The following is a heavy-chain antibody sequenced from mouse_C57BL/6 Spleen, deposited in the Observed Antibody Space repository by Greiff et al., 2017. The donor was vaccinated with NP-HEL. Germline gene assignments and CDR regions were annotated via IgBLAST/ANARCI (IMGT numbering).Heavy chain of an antibody. CDR1: GFSLTSYG. Sequence: QVQLQQSGPGLVAPSQSLSITCTVSGFSLTSYGVHWVRQPPGKGLEWLVVIWSDGSTTYNAAPKSRLSISKDNAKSQVFLKMNSLQSDDTAMYYWGREGGGYPAVDYWGQGTSVTVSS. J-gene: IGHJ4*01. CDR2: IWSDGST. D-gene: IGHD2-2*01. V-gene: IGHV2-6*03. CDR3: GREGGGYPAVDY.